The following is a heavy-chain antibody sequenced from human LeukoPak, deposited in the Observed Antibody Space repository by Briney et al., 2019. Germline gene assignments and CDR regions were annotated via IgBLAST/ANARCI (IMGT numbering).Heavy chain of an antibody. CDR1: GGSITSGPYY. CDR2: IYTSGST. CDR3: ARTDSSGWYYFDY. J-gene: IGHJ4*02. D-gene: IGHD6-19*01. V-gene: IGHV4-61*02. Sequence: SETLSLTCTVSGGSITSGPYYWSWIRQPAGKGLEWIGRIYTSGSTNYNPSLKSRVTMSVDTSKNQFSLKLSSVTAADTAVYYCARTDSSGWYYFDYWGQGTLVTVSS.